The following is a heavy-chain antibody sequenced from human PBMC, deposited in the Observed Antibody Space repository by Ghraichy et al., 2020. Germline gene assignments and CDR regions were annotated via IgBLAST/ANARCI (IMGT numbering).Heavy chain of an antibody. Sequence: GGSLRLSCAASGFTFSSYSMNWVRQAPGKGLEWVSSISSSSSYIYYADSVKGRFTISRDNAKNSLYLQMNSLRAEDTAVYYCARGGRIVGARGAFDIWGQGRMVTVSS. CDR1: GFTFSSYS. CDR2: ISSSSSYI. CDR3: ARGGRIVGARGAFDI. D-gene: IGHD1-26*01. V-gene: IGHV3-21*01. J-gene: IGHJ3*02.